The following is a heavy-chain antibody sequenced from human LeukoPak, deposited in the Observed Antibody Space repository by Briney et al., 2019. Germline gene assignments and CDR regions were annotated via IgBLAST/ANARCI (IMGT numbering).Heavy chain of an antibody. Sequence: GGSLRLSCAASGFTFSSYSMNWVRQAPGRGLEWVSSISSRSSYIDYADSLKGRFTISRDNAKNSLYLQMNSLRAEDTAVYYCAELGITMIGGVWGKGTTVTISS. CDR3: AELGITMIGGV. V-gene: IGHV3-21*01. D-gene: IGHD3-10*02. CDR2: ISSRSSYI. J-gene: IGHJ6*04. CDR1: GFTFSSYS.